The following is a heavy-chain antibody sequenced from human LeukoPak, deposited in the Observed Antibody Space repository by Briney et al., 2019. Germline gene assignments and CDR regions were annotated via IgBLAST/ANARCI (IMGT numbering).Heavy chain of an antibody. V-gene: IGHV4-30-4*01. Sequence: SQTLSLTSTVSGGSISSGDYYWRWIRKSPGKGLEWIGYIYYSGNSYYNPSLKSRVAMSVDTSKNQFSLRLASVTAADTGAYYCARDCPYISRDGWFDTSGQGKLVTVSS. CDR2: IYYSGNS. CDR3: ARDCPYISRDGWFDT. CDR1: GGSISSGDYY. D-gene: IGHD3-9*01. J-gene: IGHJ5*02.